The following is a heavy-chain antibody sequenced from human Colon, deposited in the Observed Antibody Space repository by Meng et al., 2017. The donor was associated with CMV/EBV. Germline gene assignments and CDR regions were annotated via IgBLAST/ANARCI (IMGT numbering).Heavy chain of an antibody. Sequence: EVELGGAGGGLVQPGGSLRLSCAGSGISFSNVWMTWVRQAPGKGLEWVGRIKRKTEGETTGYAAPVKGRFIISRDDSRNTLYLQMSSLKTEDTAVYYCTTGYRNGFSFWGQGTLVTVSS. V-gene: IGHV3-15*01. CDR2: IKRKTEGETT. D-gene: IGHD5-24*01. CDR3: TTGYRNGFSF. CDR1: GISFSNVW. J-gene: IGHJ4*02.